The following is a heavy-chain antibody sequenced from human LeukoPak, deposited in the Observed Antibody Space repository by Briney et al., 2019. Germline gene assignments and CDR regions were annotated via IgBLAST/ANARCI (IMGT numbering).Heavy chain of an antibody. CDR1: GFTFGDTW. Sequence: GGSLRLSCAASGFTFGDTWMNWVRQAPGKGLEWVSSISSSSSYIYYADSVKGRFTISRDNAKNSLYLQMNSLRAEDTAVYYCARAAPSKATYYDFWSGTTPYYFDYWGQGTLVTVSS. D-gene: IGHD3-3*01. CDR2: ISSSSSYI. J-gene: IGHJ4*02. V-gene: IGHV3-21*01. CDR3: ARAAPSKATYYDFWSGTTPYYFDY.